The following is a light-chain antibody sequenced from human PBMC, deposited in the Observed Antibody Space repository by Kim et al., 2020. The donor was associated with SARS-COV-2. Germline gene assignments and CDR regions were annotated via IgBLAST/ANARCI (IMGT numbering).Light chain of an antibody. J-gene: IGLJ2*01. CDR1: SLRSYY. CDR3: NSRDSNDNVV. V-gene: IGLV3-19*01. Sequence: SSELTQDPAVSVALGQTVRITCQGDSLRSYYATWYQQKPGQAPIVVIYGKNNRPSGSPDRFSGSSSGNTASLTITGTQAGDEADYYCNSRDSNDNVVFGGGTKVTVL. CDR2: GKN.